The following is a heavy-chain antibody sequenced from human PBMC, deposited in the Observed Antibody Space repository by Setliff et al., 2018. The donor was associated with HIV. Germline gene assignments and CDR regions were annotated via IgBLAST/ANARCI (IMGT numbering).Heavy chain of an antibody. V-gene: IGHV4-61*02. J-gene: IGHJ4*02. CDR1: GASVSSGSYY. CDR2: VYRGGAA. Sequence: PSETLSLTCTVSGASVSSGSYYWTWIRQPVGKGLEWIGRVYRGGAATYNPSLKSRVTISLDTSKNQFSLKLSSVTAADTAVYYCARQNSGYAPGPFDYWGQGILVTVS. CDR3: ARQNSGYAPGPFDY. D-gene: IGHD5-12*01.